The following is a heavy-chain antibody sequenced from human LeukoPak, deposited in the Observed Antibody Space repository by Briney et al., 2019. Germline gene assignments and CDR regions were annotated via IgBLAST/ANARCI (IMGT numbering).Heavy chain of an antibody. CDR2: IIPIFGTA. J-gene: IGHJ4*02. D-gene: IGHD3-16*02. V-gene: IGHV1-69*13. CDR1: GGTFSSYA. CDR3: ARGGYDYVWGSYRDLDY. Sequence: GASVKVSCKASGGTFSSYAISWVRQAPGQGLEWMGGIIPIFGTANYAQKFQGRVTITADESTSTAYMELSSLRSEDTAVYYCARGGYDYVWGSYRDLDYWGQGTLVTVSS.